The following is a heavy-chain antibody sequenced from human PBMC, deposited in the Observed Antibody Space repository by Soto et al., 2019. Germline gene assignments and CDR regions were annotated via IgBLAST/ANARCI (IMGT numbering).Heavy chain of an antibody. CDR1: CGSIISGYYY. CDR2: IYYSGNT. CDR3: ARAKGRSYFDY. Sequence: PSETLSLTGSVSCGSIISGYYYWSWIRQPPGKGLEWIGNIYYSGNTYYKSSLKSRVTISLDTSKNQFSLKMNSVTAEDTAVYYCARAKGRSYFDYWGQGTLVTVSS. D-gene: IGHD3-10*01. V-gene: IGHV4-30-4*01. J-gene: IGHJ4*02.